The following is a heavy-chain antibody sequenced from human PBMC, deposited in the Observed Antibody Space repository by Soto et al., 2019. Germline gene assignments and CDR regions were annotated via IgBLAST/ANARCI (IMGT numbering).Heavy chain of an antibody. D-gene: IGHD2-2*01. CDR1: GFTLSSHT. J-gene: IGHJ6*02. Sequence: KPGGSLRLSCAASGFTLSSHTMNWVRQAPGKGLEWVSSISSDSSYKYYTDSVKGRFTVSRDNAKNSLYLQMDSLRAEDTAVYYCARGYCTRSSCYIGGFYYYGMDVWGQGATVTVSS. CDR3: ARGYCTRSSCYIGGFYYYGMDV. V-gene: IGHV3-21*01. CDR2: ISSDSSYK.